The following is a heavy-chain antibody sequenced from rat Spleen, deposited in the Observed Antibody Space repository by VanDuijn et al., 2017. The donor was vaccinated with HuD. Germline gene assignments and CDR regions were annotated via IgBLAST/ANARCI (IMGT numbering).Heavy chain of an antibody. J-gene: IGHJ1*01. CDR2: INSAGST. V-gene: IGHV3-3*01. D-gene: IGHD1-12*02. CDR3: ARLGSDGTYYLYWYFDF. Sequence: EVQLQESGPGLVKPSQSLSLTCSVTGYSITSSYRWNWIRKFPGNKLEWMGYINSAGSTNYNPSLKSRISITRDTSKNQFFLQVNSVTTEDTATYYCARLGSDGTYYLYWYFDFWGPGTMVTVSS. CDR1: GYSITSSYR.